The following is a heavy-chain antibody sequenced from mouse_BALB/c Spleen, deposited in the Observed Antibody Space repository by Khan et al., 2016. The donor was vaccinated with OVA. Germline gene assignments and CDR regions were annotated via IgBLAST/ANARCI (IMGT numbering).Heavy chain of an antibody. CDR3: ARGGLGRGFAY. J-gene: IGHJ3*01. CDR2: ILPGSGST. V-gene: IGHV1-9*01. D-gene: IGHD4-1*01. CDR1: GYTFSSYW. Sequence: QLQQSGAELMKPGASVKISCKATGYTFSSYWIEWVKQRPGHGLEWIGEILPGSGSTNYNEKFKGKATFTADTSSNTAYMQLSSLTSEDSAVYYCARGGLGRGFAYWGQGTLVTVSA.